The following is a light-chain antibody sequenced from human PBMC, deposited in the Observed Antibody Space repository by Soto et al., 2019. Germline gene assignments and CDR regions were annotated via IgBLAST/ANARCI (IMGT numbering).Light chain of an antibody. Sequence: QSVLTQPASVSGSPGQSITISCTGTSTDVGGHYYVSWYQQHPGKAPKLIIYDVTDRPSGVSHRFSGSKSGNTASLTISGLQAEDKADYYCTSYTSTNSYVAVGGGTKVTVL. J-gene: IGLJ2*01. CDR3: TSYTSTNSYVA. CDR2: DVT. V-gene: IGLV2-14*03. CDR1: STDVGGHYY.